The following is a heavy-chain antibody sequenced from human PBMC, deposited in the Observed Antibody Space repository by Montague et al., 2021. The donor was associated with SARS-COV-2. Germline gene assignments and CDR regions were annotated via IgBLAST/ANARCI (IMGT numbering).Heavy chain of an antibody. CDR1: GFTFSSYA. CDR3: AKAPGLLWFRELFYDAFDI. CDR2: ISGSGGRT. D-gene: IGHD3-10*01. V-gene: IGHV3-23*01. Sequence: SLRLSYAASGFTFSSYAMSWVRQAPGKGLEWVSGISGSGGRTYYADSVKGRFTISRDNSKKTLYPQLNSLRAEDTAVYYCAKAPGLLWFRELFYDAFDIWGQGTTVTVSS. J-gene: IGHJ3*02.